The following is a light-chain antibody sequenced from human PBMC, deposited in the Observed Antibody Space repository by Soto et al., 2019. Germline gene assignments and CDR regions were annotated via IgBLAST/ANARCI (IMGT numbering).Light chain of an antibody. V-gene: IGLV2-14*01. CDR1: SSDVGGYNF. CDR3: SSYSSSSKVL. J-gene: IGLJ2*01. CDR2: EVS. Sequence: QSALTQPASVSGSPGQSITISCTGTSSDVGGYNFVSWYQHHPGKAPKLMIYEVSNRPSGVSNRFSASKSDNTASLTISGLQAGDEAHYYCSSYSSSSKVLFGGGTKLTVL.